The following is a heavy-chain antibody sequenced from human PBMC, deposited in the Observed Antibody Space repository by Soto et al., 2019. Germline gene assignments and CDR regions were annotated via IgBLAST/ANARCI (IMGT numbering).Heavy chain of an antibody. V-gene: IGHV1-69*13. Sequence: SVKVSCKASGGTFSSYAISWVRQAPGQGLEWMGGIIPIFGTANYAQKFQGRVTITADESTSTAYMELSGLRSEDTAVYYCARNRIDTSYYYGMDVWGQGNTVTVSS. CDR1: GGTFSSYA. J-gene: IGHJ6*02. CDR2: IIPIFGTA. CDR3: ARNRIDTSYYYGMDV.